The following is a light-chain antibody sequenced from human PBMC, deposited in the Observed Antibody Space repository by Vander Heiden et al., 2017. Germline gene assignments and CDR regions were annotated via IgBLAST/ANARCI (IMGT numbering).Light chain of an antibody. CDR3: QQDHSPWT. CDR2: NAS. J-gene: IGKJ1*01. V-gene: IGKV1-5*01. Sequence: DIQMTQSPSTLSASVGDRVTVTCRASQSIHYYLAWFQQKPGKAPNLLISNASKLERGVPSRSTGTGSGTEFTLTSTRLQPDDFATYFCQQDHSPWTFGQGTKLE. CDR1: QSIHYY.